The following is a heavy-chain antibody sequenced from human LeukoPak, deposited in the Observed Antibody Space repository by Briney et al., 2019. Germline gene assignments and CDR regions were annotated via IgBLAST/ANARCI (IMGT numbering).Heavy chain of an antibody. D-gene: IGHD3-9*01. CDR2: INPNSGGT. V-gene: IGHV1-2*04. CDR3: ARDRGYDILTGYYNAFDI. CDR1: GYTFTGYY. Sequence: ASVKVSCKASGYTFTGYYMRWVRQAPGQGLEWMGWINPNSGGTNYAQKFQGWVTMTRDTSISTAYMELSRLRSDDTAVYYCARDRGYDILTGYYNAFDIWGQGTMVTVSS. J-gene: IGHJ3*02.